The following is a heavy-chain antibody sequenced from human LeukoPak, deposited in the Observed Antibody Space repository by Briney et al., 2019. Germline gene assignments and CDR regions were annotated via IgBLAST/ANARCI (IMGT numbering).Heavy chain of an antibody. CDR3: AKGPYDSSGYFDY. CDR1: GFTFSSYG. Sequence: GGSLRLSCAASGFTFSSYGMHWVRQAPGKGLEWVAFIRYDGSNKYYADSVKGRFTTSRDNSKNTLYLQMNSLRAEDTAVYYCAKGPYDSSGYFDYWGQGTLVTVSS. CDR2: IRYDGSNK. D-gene: IGHD3-22*01. V-gene: IGHV3-30*02. J-gene: IGHJ4*02.